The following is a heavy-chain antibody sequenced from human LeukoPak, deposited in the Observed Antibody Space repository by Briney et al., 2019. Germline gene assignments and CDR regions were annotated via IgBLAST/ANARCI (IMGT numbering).Heavy chain of an antibody. Sequence: PGGSLRLSCAASGFTFSSYSMNWVRQAPGKGLEWVSSISTSSIYIYYADSVKGRFTISRDNSKKMLYLHTNSLRAEDTAVYYCAKSASRTAMGTTFDYWGQGTLVTVSS. CDR3: AKSASRTAMGTTFDY. V-gene: IGHV3-21*04. D-gene: IGHD5-18*01. CDR2: ISTSSIYI. CDR1: GFTFSSYS. J-gene: IGHJ4*02.